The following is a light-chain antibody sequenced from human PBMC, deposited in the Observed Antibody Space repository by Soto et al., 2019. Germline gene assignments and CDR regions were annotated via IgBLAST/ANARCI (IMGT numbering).Light chain of an antibody. CDR1: SGYVGTYSL. J-gene: IGLJ3*02. Sequence: QSALAQPASVSGSPGQSITISCTGASGYVGTYSLVSWYQQHPGKAPKVVIYEGHKRPSGVPDRFSGSTSVNTASLTISGLQTDDEADYYCCSYTSSSTLVFGGGTKLTVL. V-gene: IGLV2-14*02. CDR2: EGH. CDR3: CSYTSSSTLV.